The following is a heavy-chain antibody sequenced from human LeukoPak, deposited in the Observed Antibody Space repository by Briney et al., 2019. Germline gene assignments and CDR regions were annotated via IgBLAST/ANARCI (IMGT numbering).Heavy chain of an antibody. CDR1: GFTFSSYG. V-gene: IGHV3-30*18. CDR2: ISYDGSNK. CDR3: AKDRDYYDSSGVDY. D-gene: IGHD3-22*01. J-gene: IGHJ4*02. Sequence: GRSLRLSCAASGFTFSSYGMHWVRQAPGKGLEWVAVISYDGSNKYSADSVKGRFTISRDNSKNTLYLQMNSLRAEDTAVYYCAKDRDYYDSSGVDYWGQGTLVTVSS.